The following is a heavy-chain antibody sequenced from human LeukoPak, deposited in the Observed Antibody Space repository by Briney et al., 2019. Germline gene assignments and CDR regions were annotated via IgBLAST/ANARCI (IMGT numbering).Heavy chain of an antibody. CDR2: ISYDAKNK. D-gene: IGHD1-1*01. Sequence: PGGSLRLSCAASGFSVSNNYMSWVRQAPGKGLEWVSFISYDAKNKFYVDSVKGRFAISRDNSKNTLQLQMNSLRLEDTAIYYCARGETGTCLGHWGQGILVTVSS. V-gene: IGHV3-30*09. CDR1: GFSVSNNY. CDR3: ARGETGTCLGH. J-gene: IGHJ5*02.